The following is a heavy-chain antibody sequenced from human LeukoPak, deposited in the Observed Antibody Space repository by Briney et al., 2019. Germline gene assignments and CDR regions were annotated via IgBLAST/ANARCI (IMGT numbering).Heavy chain of an antibody. V-gene: IGHV3-7*01. CDR3: ARGLPNYYGMDV. CDR2: IKQDGSEK. Sequence: GGSLRLSCAASGFTFSNHWMSWVRQAPGKGLEWVANIKQDGSEKYYVDSVKGRFTISRDNAKKSLYLQMNSLRTEDTAVYYCARGLPNYYGMDVWGQGTTVTVSS. CDR1: GFTFSNHW. J-gene: IGHJ6*02.